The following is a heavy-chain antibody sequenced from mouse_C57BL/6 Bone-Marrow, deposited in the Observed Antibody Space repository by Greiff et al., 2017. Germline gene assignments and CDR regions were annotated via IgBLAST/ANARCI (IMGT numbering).Heavy chain of an antibody. CDR2: IYPRSGNT. D-gene: IGHD2-4*01. V-gene: IGHV1-81*01. CDR1: GYTFTSYG. Sequence: VKLVESGAELARPGASVKLSCKASGYTFTSYGLSWVKQRTGQGLEWIGEIYPRSGNTYYNEKFKGKDTLTADKSSSTAYMELRSLTSEDSAVYFCARGDDYDVDWYFDVWGTGTTVTVSS. J-gene: IGHJ1*03. CDR3: ARGDDYDVDWYFDV.